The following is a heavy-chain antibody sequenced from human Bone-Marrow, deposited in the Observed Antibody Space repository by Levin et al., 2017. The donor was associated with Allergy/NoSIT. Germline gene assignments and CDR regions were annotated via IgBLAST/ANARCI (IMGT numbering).Heavy chain of an antibody. J-gene: IGHJ6*02. CDR2: ISSDSSDL. D-gene: IGHD1/OR15-1a*01. V-gene: IGHV3-21*04. CDR1: GFTFSDYS. CDR3: ARDMNKAHYNYGLDV. Sequence: PGGSLRLSCIVSGFTFSDYSIYWVRQAPGKGLEWISSISSDSSDLYYADSVKGRFTISRDNAKNSLSLQMNSLRADDTAVYYCARDMNKAHYNYGLDVWGQGTTVTVSS.